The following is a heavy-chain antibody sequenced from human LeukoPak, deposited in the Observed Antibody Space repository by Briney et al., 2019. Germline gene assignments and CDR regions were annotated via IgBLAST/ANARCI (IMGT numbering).Heavy chain of an antibody. CDR3: ARDSADNLD. J-gene: IGHJ4*02. Sequence: HPGGSLRLSCAASGFTFSSYSMNWVRQAPGKGLEWVSYINSGSSTIYYADSVKGRFTISRDNAENSLYLQMNSLRAEDTAVYYCARDSADNLDWGQGTLVTVSS. D-gene: IGHD3-9*01. CDR2: INSGSSTI. V-gene: IGHV3-48*01. CDR1: GFTFSSYS.